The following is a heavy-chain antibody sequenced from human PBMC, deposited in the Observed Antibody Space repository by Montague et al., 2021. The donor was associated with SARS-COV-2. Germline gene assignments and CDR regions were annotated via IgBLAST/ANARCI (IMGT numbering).Heavy chain of an antibody. D-gene: IGHD4-23*01. J-gene: IGHJ4*02. Sequence: SETRSLTCAVYGESFSGFFWSWIRQPPGKGLEWIAEINDRGVTNYNYNPSLGGRVTISADTSKNQFSLKLRSVTAADTAVYYCARWDPQTLTLIGLRGKSASDYWGQGTLVTVSS. CDR2: INDRGVTNY. V-gene: IGHV4-34*01. CDR3: ARWDPQTLTLIGLRGKSASDY. CDR1: GESFSGFF.